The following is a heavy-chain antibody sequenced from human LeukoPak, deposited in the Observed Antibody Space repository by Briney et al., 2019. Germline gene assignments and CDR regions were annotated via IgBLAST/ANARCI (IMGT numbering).Heavy chain of an antibody. CDR3: AKDLYDSSGYNDAFDI. CDR1: GFTFSSYA. D-gene: IGHD3-22*01. CDR2: ISGSGGST. Sequence: GGSLRLSCAASGFTFSSYAMSWVRQAPGKGLEWVSAISGSGGSTYYADSVKGRFTISRDNSKNTLYLQMNSLRAEDTAVYYCAKDLYDSSGYNDAFDIWGQGTMVTVSS. V-gene: IGHV3-23*01. J-gene: IGHJ3*02.